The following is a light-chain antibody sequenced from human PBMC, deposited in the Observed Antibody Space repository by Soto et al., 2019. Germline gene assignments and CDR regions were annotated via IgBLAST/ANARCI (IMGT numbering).Light chain of an antibody. CDR1: QSVGTH. Sequence: EIVLTQSPATLSLSPGERATLSCRASQSVGTHLAWYQKKPGQGPRLLIYDESTRATGIPARFSGGGSGTDFSLTIRRREPDVFAVYYCQERNNWPSWGTFGGGTKVEIK. V-gene: IGKV3-11*01. CDR2: DES. CDR3: QERNNWPSWGT. J-gene: IGKJ4*01.